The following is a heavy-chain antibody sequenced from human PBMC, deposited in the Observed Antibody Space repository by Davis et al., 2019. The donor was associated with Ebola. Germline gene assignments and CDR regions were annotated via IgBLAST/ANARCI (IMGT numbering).Heavy chain of an antibody. D-gene: IGHD1-7*01. CDR2: ISAYNGNT. V-gene: IGHV1-18*01. CDR3: ARDRAGTSHTYGMDV. J-gene: IGHJ6*02. Sequence: ASVKVSCKASGYTFTTYGISWVRQAPGQGLEWMGWISAYNGNTNYAQKLQGRVTMTTDTSTSTAYMELSRLRSDDTAVYYCARDRAGTSHTYGMDVWGQGTTVTVSS. CDR1: GYTFTTYG.